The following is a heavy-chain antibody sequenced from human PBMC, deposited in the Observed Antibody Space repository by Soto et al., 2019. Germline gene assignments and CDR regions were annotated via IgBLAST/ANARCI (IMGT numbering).Heavy chain of an antibody. V-gene: IGHV1-18*01. D-gene: IGHD2-2*01. CDR1: YTFTSYG. CDR3: AAPSYCSTTSCYRYFDY. J-gene: IGHJ4*02. CDR2: ISTYNGNT. Sequence: YTFTSYGISWVRQAPGQGLEWMGWISTYNGNTNYAQKLQGRVTMTTDTSTSTAYMELRSLRSDDTAVYYCAAPSYCSTTSCYRYFDYWGQGTLVTVSS.